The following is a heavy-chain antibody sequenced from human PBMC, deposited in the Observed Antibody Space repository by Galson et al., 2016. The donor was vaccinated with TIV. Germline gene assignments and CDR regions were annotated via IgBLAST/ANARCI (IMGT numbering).Heavy chain of an antibody. J-gene: IGHJ4*02. D-gene: IGHD5-12*01. V-gene: IGHV5-51*01. Sequence: QSGAEVKKPGESLKISCKGSGYSFTNYWVGWVRQMPGKGLEWMGIIYPGDSGTRYSPSFQGQVTISADKSINTAYLQWSSLKASDTAIYYCARHGWTVATSIPFELWGQGTLVTVSS. CDR2: IYPGDSGT. CDR3: ARHGWTVATSIPFEL. CDR1: GYSFTNYW.